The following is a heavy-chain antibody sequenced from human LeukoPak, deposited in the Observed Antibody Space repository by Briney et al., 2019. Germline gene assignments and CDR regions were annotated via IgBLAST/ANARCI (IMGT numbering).Heavy chain of an antibody. CDR1: GGSISSYY. Sequence: SETLSLTCTVSGGSISSYYWSWIRQPPGKGLEWIGYIYYSGSTNYNPSLKSRVTISVDTSKNQFSLKLSSVTAADTAVYYCTRTTVVYWYFDLWGRGTLVTVSS. D-gene: IGHD4-23*01. V-gene: IGHV4-59*01. CDR2: IYYSGST. CDR3: TRTTVVYWYFDL. J-gene: IGHJ2*01.